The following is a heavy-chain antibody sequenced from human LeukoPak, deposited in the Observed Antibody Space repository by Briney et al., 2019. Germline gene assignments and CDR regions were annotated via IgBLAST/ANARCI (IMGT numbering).Heavy chain of an antibody. CDR2: ISSSSIYI. CDR3: ARAFVQQGSNWFDP. J-gene: IGHJ5*02. CDR1: GFTFSSYG. Sequence: GGSLRLSCAASGFTFSSYGMSWVRQAPGKGLEWVSSISSSSIYIYYVDSVKGRFTISRYNAKNSLYLQMNSLRAEDTAVYYCARAFVQQGSNWFDPWGQGTLVTVSS. D-gene: IGHD6-13*01. V-gene: IGHV3-21*01.